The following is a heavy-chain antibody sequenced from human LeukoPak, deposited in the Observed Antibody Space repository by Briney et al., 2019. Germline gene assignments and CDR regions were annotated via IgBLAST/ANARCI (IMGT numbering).Heavy chain of an antibody. Sequence: GGSLRLSCAASGFTFSSYGMHWVRQAPGKGLEWVAFIRYDGSNKYYADSVKGRFTISRDNSKNTLYLQMNSLRAEDTAVYYCAKDRLRSFGVVIWDDAFDIWGQGTMVTVSS. V-gene: IGHV3-30*02. J-gene: IGHJ3*02. D-gene: IGHD3-3*01. CDR1: GFTFSSYG. CDR3: AKDRLRSFGVVIWDDAFDI. CDR2: IRYDGSNK.